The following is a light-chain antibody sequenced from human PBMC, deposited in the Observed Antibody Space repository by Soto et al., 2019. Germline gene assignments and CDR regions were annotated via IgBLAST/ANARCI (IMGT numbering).Light chain of an antibody. CDR1: SSNIGINT. CDR3: ATWDDSLDVHV. Sequence: QAVVTQPPSASGTPGQTITISCSGGSSNIGINTVSWYEHLPGTAPRLLIYGNNQRPSGVPDRFSGSKSGTSASLAIGGLQSEDEAHYYCATWDDSLDVHVFGTGTKLTVL. V-gene: IGLV1-44*01. CDR2: GNN. J-gene: IGLJ1*01.